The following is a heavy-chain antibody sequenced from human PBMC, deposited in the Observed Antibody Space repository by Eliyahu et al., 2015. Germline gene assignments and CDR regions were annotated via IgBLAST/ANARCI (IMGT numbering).Heavy chain of an antibody. V-gene: IGHV1-69*05. CDR2: IIPLFGTA. D-gene: IGHD6-19*01. CDR1: GGTFSSYA. J-gene: IGHJ4*02. CDR3: ARVHQWLEYDY. Sequence: QVQLVQSGAEVKKPGSSVKVSCKASGGTFSSYAISWVRQAPGQGLEWMGGIIPLFGTANYAQKFQGRVTITTDESTSTAYMELSSLRSEDTAVYYCARVHQWLEYDYWGQGTLVTVSS.